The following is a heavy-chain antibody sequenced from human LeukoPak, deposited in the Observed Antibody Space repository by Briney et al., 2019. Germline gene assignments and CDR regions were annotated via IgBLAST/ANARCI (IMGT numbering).Heavy chain of an antibody. Sequence: GGSLRLSCAASGFTFSSYGMHWVRQAPGKGLEWVAVISYDGSNKYYADSVKGRFTISRDNSKNTLYLQMNSLRAEDTAVYYCAKGYGSGSYNWFDPWGQGTLVTVSP. CDR2: ISYDGSNK. V-gene: IGHV3-30*18. J-gene: IGHJ5*02. D-gene: IGHD3-10*01. CDR1: GFTFSSYG. CDR3: AKGYGSGSYNWFDP.